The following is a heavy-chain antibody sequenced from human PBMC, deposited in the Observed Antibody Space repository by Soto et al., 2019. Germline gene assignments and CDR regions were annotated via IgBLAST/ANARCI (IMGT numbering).Heavy chain of an antibody. CDR2: IIPIFGTA. J-gene: IGHJ6*02. V-gene: IGHV1-69*13. CDR3: AQGEQSYYYYGMDV. CDR1: GGTFSSYA. D-gene: IGHD3-16*01. Sequence: EASVKVSCKASGGTFSSYAISWVRQAPGQGLDWMGGIIPIFGTANYAQKFQGRVTITADEFTSTAYMELSSLRSEDTAVYYCAQGEQSYYYYGMDVWGQGTTVTVSS.